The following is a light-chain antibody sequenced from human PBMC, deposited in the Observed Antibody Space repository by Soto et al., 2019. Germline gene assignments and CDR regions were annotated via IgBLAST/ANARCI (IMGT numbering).Light chain of an antibody. CDR3: QQFNRWPRT. Sequence: EIVMTQSPATLSVSPGERVTLSCRASQSVSSYLAWYQQKPGQAPRLLIYDASTRATGIPARFSGSGSGTEFTLTISSLQSEDVAVYYCQQFNRWPRTFGQGTKVDIK. J-gene: IGKJ1*01. CDR2: DAS. V-gene: IGKV3-15*01. CDR1: QSVSSY.